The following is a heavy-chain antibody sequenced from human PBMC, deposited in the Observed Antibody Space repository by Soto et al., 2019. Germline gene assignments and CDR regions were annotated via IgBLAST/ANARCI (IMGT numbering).Heavy chain of an antibody. CDR1: GFTFSSYS. CDR3: ARDSRPHSWFDP. V-gene: IGHV3-21*01. J-gene: IGHJ5*02. CDR2: ISSSSSYI. Sequence: EVQLVESGGGLVKPGGSLRLSCAASGFTFSSYSMNWVRQAPGKGLEWVSSISSSSSYIYYADSVKGRFTISRDNAKNSLYLQINSLRAEDTAVYYCARDSRPHSWFDPWGQGTLVTVSS.